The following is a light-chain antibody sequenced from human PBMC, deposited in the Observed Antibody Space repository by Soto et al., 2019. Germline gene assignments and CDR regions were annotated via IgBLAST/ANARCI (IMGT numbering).Light chain of an antibody. J-gene: IGKJ1*01. CDR3: QQYGSPTGT. V-gene: IGKV3-20*01. CDR2: GAS. Sequence: VLVDAVGTLTLSPGERATLSCRASQSVSSSYLAWYQQKPGQAPRLLIYGASSRATGIPDRFSGSGSGTDFTLTISRLDPEDFAAYYCQQYGSPTGTFGQGTKADI. CDR1: QSVSSSY.